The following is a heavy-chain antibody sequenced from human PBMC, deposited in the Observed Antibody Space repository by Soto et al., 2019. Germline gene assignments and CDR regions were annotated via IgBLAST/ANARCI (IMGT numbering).Heavy chain of an antibody. V-gene: IGHV1-8*01. CDR1: GYTFSSYD. CDR2: MNANSGNT. J-gene: IGHJ5*02. Sequence: QVQLVQSGAEVRKPGASVTVSCKASGYTFSSYDIMWVRQGKGQGLEWMGWMNANSGNTGFAERFQGRVTLTRDTYISTAYMELSNLRPEDTAVYYCARGRRANFAPWGKGTLVAVSS. CDR3: ARGRRANFAP.